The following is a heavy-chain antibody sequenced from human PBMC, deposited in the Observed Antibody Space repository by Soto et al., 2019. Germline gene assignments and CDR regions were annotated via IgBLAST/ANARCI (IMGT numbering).Heavy chain of an antibody. CDR2: IYYSGTI. CDR3: ARDVGAVFGFDF. D-gene: IGHD1-26*01. J-gene: IGHJ4*02. Sequence: QVQLQESGPGLLKPSETQSLTCTVSGGSISSYYWSWIRQPPGKGLEWIGYIYYSGTIYYNPSLKSRVTISVDTSKNHFSLKLSSVTAADTAVYSCARDVGAVFGFDFWGQGSLVTVSS. CDR1: GGSISSYY. V-gene: IGHV4-59*01.